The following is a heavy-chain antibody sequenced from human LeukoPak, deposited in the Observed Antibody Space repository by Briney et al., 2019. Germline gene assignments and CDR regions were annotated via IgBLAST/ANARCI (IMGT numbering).Heavy chain of an antibody. CDR1: GYTFTIYG. CDR2: ISAYNGNT. J-gene: IGHJ6*03. Sequence: ASVKVSFKASGYTFTIYGISWVRQAPGQGLEWMGWISAYNGNTNYAQKLQGRVTMTTDTSTSTAYMELRSLRSDDTAVYFCVRDGHRLYDYYYYYMDVWGKGTTVTVSS. V-gene: IGHV1-18*01. D-gene: IGHD2-2*02. CDR3: VRDGHRLYDYYYYYMDV.